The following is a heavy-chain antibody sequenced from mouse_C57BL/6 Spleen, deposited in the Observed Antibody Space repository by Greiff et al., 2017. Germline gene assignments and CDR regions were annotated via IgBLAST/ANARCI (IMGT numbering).Heavy chain of an antibody. Sequence: QVQLQQPGAELVRPGSSVKLSCKASGYTFTSYWMDWVKQRPGQGLEWIGNIYPSDSETHYNQKFKDKATLTVDKSSSTAYMQLSSLTSEDSAVYYCARGGDYDGAYWGQGTLVTVSA. CDR2: IYPSDSET. J-gene: IGHJ3*01. D-gene: IGHD2-4*01. CDR1: GYTFTSYW. CDR3: ARGGDYDGAY. V-gene: IGHV1-61*01.